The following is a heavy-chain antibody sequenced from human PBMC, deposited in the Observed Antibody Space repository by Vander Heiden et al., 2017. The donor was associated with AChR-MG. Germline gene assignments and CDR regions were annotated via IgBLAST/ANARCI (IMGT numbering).Heavy chain of an antibody. Sequence: QVQLQESGPGLVKPSQTLSPTCTVSGGSTSSGDYYWSWIRQPPGKGLEWIGYIYYSGSTYYNPSLKSRVTISVDTSKNQFSLKLSSVTAADTAVYYCASTTYCGGDCYPFDYWGQGTLVTVSS. CDR2: IYYSGST. CDR3: ASTTYCGGDCYPFDY. J-gene: IGHJ4*02. D-gene: IGHD2-21*01. V-gene: IGHV4-30-4*01. CDR1: GGSTSSGDYY.